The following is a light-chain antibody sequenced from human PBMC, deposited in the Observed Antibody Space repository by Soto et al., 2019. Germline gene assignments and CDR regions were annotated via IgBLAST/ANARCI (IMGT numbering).Light chain of an antibody. Sequence: QSVLTQPASVSGSPGQSITISCTGTSSDVGGYNYVSWYQQHPGKAPKLMIFEVSSRPSGVSYRSSGSKSGNTASLTISGLQAEDEADYYCSSYTSSSTLYVFGSGTKVTVL. CDR2: EVS. CDR1: SSDVGGYNY. CDR3: SSYTSSSTLYV. V-gene: IGLV2-14*01. J-gene: IGLJ1*01.